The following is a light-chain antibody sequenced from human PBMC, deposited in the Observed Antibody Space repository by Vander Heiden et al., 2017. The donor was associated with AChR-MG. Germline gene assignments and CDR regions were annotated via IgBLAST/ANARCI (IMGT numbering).Light chain of an antibody. CDR3: QQYHDWPPLT. V-gene: IGKV3-15*01. CDR1: QNIEIN. CDR2: GAS. Sequence: EVVLTQSPATLSVSPGERVTLSCRASQNIEINLAWYQQRPGQAPRRLIHGASTRATGIPARFSGSGSATDFTLTISSLQSEDFAVYFCQQYHDWPPLTFGGGTKVEMK. J-gene: IGKJ4*01.